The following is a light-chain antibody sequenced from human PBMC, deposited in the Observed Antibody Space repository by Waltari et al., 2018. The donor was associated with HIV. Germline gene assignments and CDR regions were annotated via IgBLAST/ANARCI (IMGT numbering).Light chain of an antibody. CDR2: ATS. J-gene: IGKJ2*01. V-gene: IGKV1-39*01. CDR1: QSISIY. CDR3: QQSYSAPYP. Sequence: DIQMTQSPSSLSASVGDRVTITCRASQSISIYLNWYQQKPGKAPNLLIYATSTLQSGVSSRFSGSGSGTDFTLTISSLKPVDFATYYCQQSYSAPYPFGQGTKLEIK.